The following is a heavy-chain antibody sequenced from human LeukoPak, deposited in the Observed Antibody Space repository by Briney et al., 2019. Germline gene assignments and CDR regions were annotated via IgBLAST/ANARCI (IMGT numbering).Heavy chain of an antibody. CDR1: GFTFSSYG. J-gene: IGHJ4*02. D-gene: IGHD3-22*01. CDR2: ISYDGSNK. V-gene: IGHV3-30*03. Sequence: GGSLRLSCAASGFTFSSYGMHWVRQAPGKGLERVAVISYDGSNKYQIDSVKGRFTISRDNSKNTLYLQMNSLRAEDTAVYYCARDSSGSSYYFDYWGQGTLVTVSS. CDR3: ARDSSGSSYYFDY.